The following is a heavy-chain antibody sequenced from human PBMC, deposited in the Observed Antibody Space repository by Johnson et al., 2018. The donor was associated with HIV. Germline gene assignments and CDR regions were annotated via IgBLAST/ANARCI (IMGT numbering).Heavy chain of an antibody. V-gene: IGHV3-23*04. CDR2: ISGSGGST. CDR1: GFTFSSYW. Sequence: VQVVESGGGLVQPGGSLRLSCAASGFTFSSYWMSWVRQAPGKGLEWVSAISGSGGSTYYADSVKGRFTISRDNSKNTLYLQMNSLRAEDTAVYYCARGWGRSSGTFDAFDIWGQGTMVTVSS. D-gene: IGHD6-19*01. J-gene: IGHJ3*02. CDR3: ARGWGRSSGTFDAFDI.